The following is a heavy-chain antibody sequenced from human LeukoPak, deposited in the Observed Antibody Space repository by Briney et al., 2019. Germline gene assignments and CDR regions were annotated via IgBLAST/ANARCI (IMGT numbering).Heavy chain of an antibody. V-gene: IGHV3-21*01. CDR1: GFSFSSYN. J-gene: IGHJ4*02. CDR2: ITSSSTYT. CDR3: ERDKIEGPTQLDY. Sequence: GGSLRLSCAASGFSFSSYNMNWVRQTPGKGLEWVSSITSSSTYTFYSDSVKGRFTISRDNAKTSLYLQMNSLSPEDTSVYYCERDKIEGPTQLDYWGQGTLVTVST. D-gene: IGHD2/OR15-2a*01.